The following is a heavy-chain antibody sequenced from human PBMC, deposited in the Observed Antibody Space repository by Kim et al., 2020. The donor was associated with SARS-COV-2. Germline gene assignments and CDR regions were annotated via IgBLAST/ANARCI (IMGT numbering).Heavy chain of an antibody. CDR2: ISGSGGST. Sequence: GGSLRLSCAASGFTFSSYAMSWVRQAPGKGLEWVSAISGSGGSTYYADSVKGRFTISRDNSKNTLYLQMNSLRAEDTAVYYCAKSVDQLLSRGMYYYGMDVWGQGTTVTVSS. J-gene: IGHJ6*02. D-gene: IGHD2-2*01. CDR1: GFTFSSYA. V-gene: IGHV3-23*01. CDR3: AKSVDQLLSRGMYYYGMDV.